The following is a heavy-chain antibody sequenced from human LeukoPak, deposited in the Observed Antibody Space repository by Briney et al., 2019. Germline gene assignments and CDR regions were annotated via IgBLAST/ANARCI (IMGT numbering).Heavy chain of an antibody. Sequence: GSLRLSCTASGFTFSHFWMSWVRQAPGKGLEWVANIKQDGSEKYYVDSVKGRFTISRDNAKNSLYLQMNSLRAEDTAVYYCARARGVDYWGQGTLVTVSS. D-gene: IGHD3-10*01. CDR1: GFTFSHFW. J-gene: IGHJ4*02. V-gene: IGHV3-7*04. CDR2: IKQDGSEK. CDR3: ARARGVDY.